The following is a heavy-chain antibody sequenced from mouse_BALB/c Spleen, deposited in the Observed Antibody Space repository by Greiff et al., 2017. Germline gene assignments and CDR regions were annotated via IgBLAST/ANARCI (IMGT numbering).Heavy chain of an antibody. CDR1: GYTFSSYW. J-gene: IGHJ4*01. CDR2: ILPGSGST. Sequence: VQLQQSGAELMKPGASVKISCKATGYTFSSYWIEWVKQRPGHGLEWIGEILPGSGSTNYNEKFKGKATFTADTSSNTAYMQLSSLTSEDSAVYYCARHDYDGEYAMDYWGQGTSVTVSS. D-gene: IGHD2-4*01. V-gene: IGHV1-9*01. CDR3: ARHDYDGEYAMDY.